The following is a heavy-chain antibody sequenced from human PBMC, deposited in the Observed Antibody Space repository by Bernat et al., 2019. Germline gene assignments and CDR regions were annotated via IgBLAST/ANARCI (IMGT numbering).Heavy chain of an antibody. V-gene: IGHV3-23*01. J-gene: IGHJ6*02. CDR1: GFTFSSYA. CDR3: AKDRHYYYYYYAMDV. D-gene: IGHD3-3*02. Sequence: EVQLLESGGGLVQPGGSLRLSCAASGFTFSSYAMSWVRQAPGKGLEWVSAISGSGGSTYYADSVKGRFTISRDNSKNTLYLQMNSLRAEDTALYYCAKDRHYYYYYYAMDVWGQGTTVTVSS. CDR2: ISGSGGST.